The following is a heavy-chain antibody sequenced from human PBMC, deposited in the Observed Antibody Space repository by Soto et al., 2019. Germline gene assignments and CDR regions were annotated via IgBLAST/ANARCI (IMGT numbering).Heavy chain of an antibody. D-gene: IGHD6-13*01. CDR1: GFSVSSNY. V-gene: IGHV3-53*01. J-gene: IGHJ6*02. Sequence: PEGSLRLSCAASGFSVSSNYMSWVRQAPGKGLEWVSVIYSGGSTYYADSVKGRFTISRDNSKNTLYLQMNSLRAEDTAVYYCARTSSSSGNYYYYYGMDVWGQGTTVTVSS. CDR2: IYSGGST. CDR3: ARTSSSSGNYYYYYGMDV.